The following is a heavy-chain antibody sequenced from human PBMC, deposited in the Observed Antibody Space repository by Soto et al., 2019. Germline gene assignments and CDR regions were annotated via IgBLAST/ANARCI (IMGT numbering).Heavy chain of an antibody. D-gene: IGHD2-15*01. CDR3: ARLRCSGGTCYSEIDY. Sequence: GGSLRLSCAASGFTFSTYWMHWVRQAPGTGLVWVSRINSDGNITNYADDVKSRFTISRDNAKNTLYLQMTSLRAEDTAVYYCARLRCSGGTCYSEIDYWGQGTLVTVSS. V-gene: IGHV3-74*01. J-gene: IGHJ4*02. CDR2: INSDGNIT. CDR1: GFTFSTYW.